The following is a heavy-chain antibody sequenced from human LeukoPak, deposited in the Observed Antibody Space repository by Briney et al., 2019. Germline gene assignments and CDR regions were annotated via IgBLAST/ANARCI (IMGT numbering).Heavy chain of an antibody. CDR2: ISYDGSNK. J-gene: IGHJ3*02. V-gene: IGHV3-30-3*01. D-gene: IGHD3-10*01. CDR1: GITLSSYD. Sequence: GRSLRLSCAASGITLSSYDMHWVRQAPGKALEWVAVISYDGSNKDYADSVKGRFTISRDNSKNTLDLQMNSLRPEDTAVYYCAKDRGVWAFDIWGQGTMVTVSS. CDR3: AKDRGVWAFDI.